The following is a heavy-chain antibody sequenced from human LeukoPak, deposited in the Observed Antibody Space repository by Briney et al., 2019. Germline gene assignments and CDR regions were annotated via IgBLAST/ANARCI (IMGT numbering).Heavy chain of an antibody. V-gene: IGHV3-23*01. CDR2: ISGSGGST. J-gene: IGHJ4*02. D-gene: IGHD1-26*01. Sequence: GGSLRLSCAASGFTFSSYGMSWVRQAPGKGLEWVSAISGSGGSTYYADSVKGRFTISRDNSKNTLYLQMNSLRAEDTAVYYCARETYSGSYFDYWGQGTLVTVSS. CDR1: GFTFSSYG. CDR3: ARETYSGSYFDY.